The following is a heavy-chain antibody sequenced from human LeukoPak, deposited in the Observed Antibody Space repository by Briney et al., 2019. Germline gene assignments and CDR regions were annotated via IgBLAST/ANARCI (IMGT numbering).Heavy chain of an antibody. CDR2: INPNSGGT. CDR1: GYTFTGYY. J-gene: IGHJ4*02. V-gene: IGHV1-2*06. Sequence: ASVKVSCKASGYTFTGYYMHWVRQAPGQGLEWMGRINPNSGGTNYAQKFQGRVTMTRDTSISTAYMELSRLRSDDTAVYYCASEPRIVGATIDYWGQGTLVPVSS. CDR3: ASEPRIVGATIDY. D-gene: IGHD1-26*01.